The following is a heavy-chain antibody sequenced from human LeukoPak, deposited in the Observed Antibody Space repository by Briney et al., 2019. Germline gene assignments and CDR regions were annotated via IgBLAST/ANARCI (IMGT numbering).Heavy chain of an antibody. CDR1: GYTFIGYY. J-gene: IGHJ5*02. CDR2: INPNGGGT. CDR3: ARDGDQNCSSTSCYWWFDP. D-gene: IGHD2-2*01. V-gene: IGHV1-2*02. Sequence: ASVKVSCKASGYTFIGYYMHWVRQAPGQGLEWMGWINPNGGGTNYAQKFQGRVTMTRDTSTSTAYMELSRLRSDDTAVYYCARDGDQNCSSTSCYWWFDPWGQGTLVTVSS.